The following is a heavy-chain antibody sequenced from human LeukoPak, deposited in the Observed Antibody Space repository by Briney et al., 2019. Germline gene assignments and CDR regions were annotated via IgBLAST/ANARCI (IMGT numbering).Heavy chain of an antibody. CDR1: GGSISSYY. V-gene: IGHV4-59*01. CDR3: ARAAPNEQWLVADS. J-gene: IGHJ4*02. Sequence: SETLSLTCTVSGGSISSYYWSWIRQPPGKGLEWIGYIYYSGSTNYNPSLKSRVTISVDTSKNQFSLKLSSVTAADTAVYYCARAAPNEQWLVADSWGQGTLVTVSS. CDR2: IYYSGST. D-gene: IGHD6-19*01.